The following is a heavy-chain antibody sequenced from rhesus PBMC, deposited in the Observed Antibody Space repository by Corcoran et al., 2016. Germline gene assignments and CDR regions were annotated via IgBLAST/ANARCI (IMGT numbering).Heavy chain of an antibody. V-gene: IGHV4-173*01. D-gene: IGHD6S26*01. CDR2: DSGNCGRT. CDR1: GGSISNDF. CDR3: TMSFGSGWSPR. J-gene: IGHJ4*01. Sequence: QLQLQESGPGLVKPSETLSLTCDVSGGSISNDFWTWIRQPPGKGLEWLGRDSGNCGRTDDTHSPESRVTISTDTSKNQVSLKVNSVTAADPAVYYCTMSFGSGWSPRWGQGVLVTVSS.